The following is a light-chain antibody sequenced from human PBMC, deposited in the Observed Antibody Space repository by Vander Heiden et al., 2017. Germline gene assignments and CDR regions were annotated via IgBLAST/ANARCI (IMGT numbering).Light chain of an antibody. CDR3: QQYYSTPPT. CDR1: QSVLYSSNKKND. Sequence: DIVMTQSPDSLAVSLGERATINCKSSQSVLYSSNKKNDLAWYQQKAGQPPKLLIYWASTRESGVPDRFSGSGSGTDFTLTISSLQAEDVAVYYCQQYYSTPPTFGQGTKVEIK. CDR2: WAS. V-gene: IGKV4-1*01. J-gene: IGKJ1*01.